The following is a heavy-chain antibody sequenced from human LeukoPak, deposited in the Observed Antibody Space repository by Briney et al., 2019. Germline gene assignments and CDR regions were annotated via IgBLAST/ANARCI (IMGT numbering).Heavy chain of an antibody. CDR2: IYHSGST. CDR3: ARLAYNGDYVNY. D-gene: IGHD4-17*01. J-gene: IGHJ4*02. CDR1: GGSISSGGYS. Sequence: SETLSLTCAVSGGSISSGGYSWSWIRQPPGKGLEWIGYIYHSGSTYYNPSLKSRVTISVDRSKNQFSLKLSSVTAADTAVYYCARLAYNGDYVNYWGQGTLVTVSS. V-gene: IGHV4-30-2*01.